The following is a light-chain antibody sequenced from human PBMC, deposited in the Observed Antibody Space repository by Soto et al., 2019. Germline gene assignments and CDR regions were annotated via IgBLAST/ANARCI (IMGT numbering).Light chain of an antibody. Sequence: RVMTQSPATLSVSPGERAALSLSASQSVSSNLAWYQQKPGQAPRLLIHGASTRATGIVGRFSGSGSGTEFTLTISSLEPEDFAVYYCQQRSNWPPLTFGGGTKVDIK. J-gene: IGKJ4*01. V-gene: IGKV3-15*01. CDR2: GAS. CDR3: QQRSNWPPLT. CDR1: QSVSSN.